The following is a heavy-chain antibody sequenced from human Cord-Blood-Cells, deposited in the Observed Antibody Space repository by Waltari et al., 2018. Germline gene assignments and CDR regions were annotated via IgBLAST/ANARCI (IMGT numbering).Heavy chain of an antibody. D-gene: IGHD3-22*01. Sequence: QLQLQESGPGLVKPSETLSPTCTVSGGSISISRYYWGWIRQPPGKGLEWIGSIDYSGSTYYHPSLTSRVTISVDTSKTQFSLKLSSVTAADTAVYYCARHPPPYYDSSGYDYWGQGTLVTVSS. V-gene: IGHV4-39*01. CDR3: ARHPPPYYDSSGYDY. J-gene: IGHJ4*02. CDR1: GGSISISRYY. CDR2: IDYSGST.